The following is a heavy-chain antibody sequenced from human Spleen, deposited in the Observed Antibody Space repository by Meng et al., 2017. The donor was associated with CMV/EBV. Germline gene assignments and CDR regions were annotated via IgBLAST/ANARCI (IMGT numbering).Heavy chain of an antibody. V-gene: IGHV3-23*01. J-gene: IGHJ4*02. CDR3: SGDPWDF. Sequence: GESLKISCAASGFTFSSYAMSWVRQAPGKGLEWVSAISGSGGSTYYADSVKGRFTISRDISENTVNLQMNSVRPEDTAVYYCSGDPWDFWGPGTLVTVSS. CDR1: GFTFSSYA. D-gene: IGHD3-10*01. CDR2: ISGSGGST.